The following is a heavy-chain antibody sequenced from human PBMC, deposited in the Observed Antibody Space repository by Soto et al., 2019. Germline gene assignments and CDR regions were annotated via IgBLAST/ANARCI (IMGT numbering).Heavy chain of an antibody. CDR2: IYPGDSDT. Sequence: GESLKISCKGSGYSFTSYWIGWVRQMPGKGLEWMGIIYPGDSDTRYSPSFQGQVTISADKSISTAYLQWSSLKAPDTAMYYCASALVITGTTYGMDVWGQGTTVTVSS. CDR1: GYSFTSYW. J-gene: IGHJ6*02. CDR3: ASALVITGTTYGMDV. V-gene: IGHV5-51*01. D-gene: IGHD1-7*01.